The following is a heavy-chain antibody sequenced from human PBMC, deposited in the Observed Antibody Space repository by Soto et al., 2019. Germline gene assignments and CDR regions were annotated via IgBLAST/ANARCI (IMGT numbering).Heavy chain of an antibody. CDR3: TRRSPNSGYAPGYYGMDV. V-gene: IGHV3-73*02. Sequence: EVQLVESGGGLVQPGGSLKLSCAASGFTFSGFAMHWVRQASGKGLEWVGRIRSKANSYATAYAASVKGRFTISRDDSKNTAYLQMNSLKTEDTAVYYCTRRSPNSGYAPGYYGMDVWGQGTTVTVSS. J-gene: IGHJ6*02. D-gene: IGHD5-12*01. CDR1: GFTFSGFA. CDR2: IRSKANSYAT.